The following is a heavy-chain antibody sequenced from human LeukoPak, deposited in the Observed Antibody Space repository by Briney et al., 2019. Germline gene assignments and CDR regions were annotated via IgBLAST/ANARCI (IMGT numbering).Heavy chain of an antibody. Sequence: SETLSLTCAVYGGSFSGYYWSWIRQPPGKGLEWIGEINHSGSTNYNPSLKSRVTISVDTSKNQFSLSLRSVTAADTAVYYCARGPNIPVAASWGQGTLVTVSS. CDR3: ARGPNIPVAAS. CDR1: GGSFSGYY. V-gene: IGHV4-34*01. CDR2: INHSGST. D-gene: IGHD6-19*01. J-gene: IGHJ5*02.